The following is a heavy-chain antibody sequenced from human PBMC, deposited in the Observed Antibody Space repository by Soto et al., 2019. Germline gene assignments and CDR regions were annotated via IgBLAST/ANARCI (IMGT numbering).Heavy chain of an antibody. D-gene: IGHD2-2*01. J-gene: IGHJ5*02. CDR1: GFTFSSYG. Sequence: GGSLRLSCAASGFTFSSYGMHWVRQAPGKGLEWVAVIWYDGSNKYYADSVKGRFTISRDNSKNTLYLQMNSLRAEDTAVYYWARDAYIVVVPAANHWFDPWGQGTLVTVSS. V-gene: IGHV3-33*01. CDR3: ARDAYIVVVPAANHWFDP. CDR2: IWYDGSNK.